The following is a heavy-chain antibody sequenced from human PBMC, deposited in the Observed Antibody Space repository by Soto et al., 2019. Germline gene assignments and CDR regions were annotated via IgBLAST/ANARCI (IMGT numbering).Heavy chain of an antibody. Sequence: XGSLRLSCAASGFTFSSYSMSWVRQAAGKGLEWVSGFRSGGDDGTTHYADSVKGRFTISRDNSKNTLFLQMDSLRAEDTAIYYCAKKVNSGPGSQYFDYWGQGTLVTVSS. CDR1: GFTFSSYS. J-gene: IGHJ4*02. V-gene: IGHV3-23*01. CDR2: FRSGGDDGTT. D-gene: IGHD3-10*01. CDR3: AKKVNSGPGSQYFDY.